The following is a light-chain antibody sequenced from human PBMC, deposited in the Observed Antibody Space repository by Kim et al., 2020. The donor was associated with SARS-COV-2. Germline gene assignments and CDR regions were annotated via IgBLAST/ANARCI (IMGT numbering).Light chain of an antibody. CDR1: QSISSY. CDR2: PAS. V-gene: IGKV1-39*01. CDR3: QQSYSTPLT. Sequence: TQLPRLPSSLSASVGDRVTSTGRASQSISSYLNWYQQKPGKAPKLLIYPASSLQSGVPSRFSGSGSGTDFTLTISSLQPEDFATYYCQQSYSTPLTFGGGTKLEI. J-gene: IGKJ4*01.